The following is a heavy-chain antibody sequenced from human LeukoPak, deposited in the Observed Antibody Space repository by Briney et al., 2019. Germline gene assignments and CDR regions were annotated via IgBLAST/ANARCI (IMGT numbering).Heavy chain of an antibody. V-gene: IGHV3-23*01. CDR1: GFTFSSYG. J-gene: IGHJ4*02. Sequence: GRSLRLSCAASGFTFSSYGIHWVRQAPEKGLDWVSVISGSAHKIRYADSVKGRFTISRDNSENIVYLQMNNLRVEDTAVYYCAGRPTGYSSGYIHWGQGTLVTVSS. CDR3: AGRPTGYSSGYIH. CDR2: ISGSAHKI. D-gene: IGHD5-18*01.